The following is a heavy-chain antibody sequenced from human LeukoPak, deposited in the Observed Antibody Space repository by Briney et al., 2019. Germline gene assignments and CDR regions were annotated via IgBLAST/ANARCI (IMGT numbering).Heavy chain of an antibody. V-gene: IGHV3-23*01. Sequence: GGSLRLSCAASGFTVSSKYMSWVRQAPGKGLEWVSAISGSGGSTYYADSVKGRFTISRDNSKNTLYLQMNSLRAEDTAVYYCAKPTTHKDAFDIWGQGTMVTVSS. CDR2: ISGSGGST. D-gene: IGHD4-11*01. CDR1: GFTVSSKY. CDR3: AKPTTHKDAFDI. J-gene: IGHJ3*02.